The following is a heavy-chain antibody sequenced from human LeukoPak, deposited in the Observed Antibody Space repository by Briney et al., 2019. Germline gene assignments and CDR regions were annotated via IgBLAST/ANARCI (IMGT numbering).Heavy chain of an antibody. CDR1: GFTFSSYW. Sequence: GGSLRLSCAASGFTFSSYWMHWVRQAPGKGLEWVSHIGSSSSYTNYADSEKGRFTISRDNAKNSLHLQMNSLRADDTAVYYCASKSGCTNGVCYQGYYYGMDVWGQGTTVTVSS. CDR3: ASKSGCTNGVCYQGYYYGMDV. D-gene: IGHD2-8*01. CDR2: IGSSSSYT. V-gene: IGHV3-11*03. J-gene: IGHJ6*02.